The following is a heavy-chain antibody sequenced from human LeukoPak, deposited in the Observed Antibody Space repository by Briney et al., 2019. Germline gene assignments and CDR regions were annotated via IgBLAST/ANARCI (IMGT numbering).Heavy chain of an antibody. CDR1: GFTFNTHG. D-gene: IGHD5-24*01. CDR2: INSDGSST. J-gene: IGHJ4*02. V-gene: IGHV3-74*01. CDR3: ARVDPTGDGYNHFDY. Sequence: QPGGSLRLSCAASGFTFNTHGMNWVRQAPGMGLVWVSRINSDGSSTTYADSVKGRFTISRDNVKDTPYLQMGSLRAEDTAVYYCARVDPTGDGYNHFDYWGQGTLVTVSS.